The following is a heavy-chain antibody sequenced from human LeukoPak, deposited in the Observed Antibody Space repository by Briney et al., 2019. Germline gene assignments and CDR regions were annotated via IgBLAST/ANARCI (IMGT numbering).Heavy chain of an antibody. CDR1: GFTSSSYA. CDR2: ISYDGSNK. J-gene: IGHJ3*02. V-gene: IGHV3-30*04. CDR3: ASPTGNLGYCSSTSCYESAFDI. Sequence: PGRSLRLSCAASGFTSSSYAMHWVRQAPGKGLEWVAVISYDGSNKYYADSVKGRFTISRDNSKNTLYLQMNSQRAEDTAVYYCASPTGNLGYCSSTSCYESAFDIWGQGTMVTVSS. D-gene: IGHD2-2*01.